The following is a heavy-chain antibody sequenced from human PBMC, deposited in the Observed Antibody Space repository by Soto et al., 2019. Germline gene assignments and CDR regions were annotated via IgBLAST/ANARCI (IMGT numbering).Heavy chain of an antibody. J-gene: IGHJ6*02. V-gene: IGHV3-7*05. CDR1: GFTFRTYW. D-gene: IGHD5-18*01. Sequence: EVQLVESGGGLVQPGGALRLSCAASGFTFRTYWLSWGRQVPGKGLEWVANINLDGSEKNYVDSVKGRFTISSDNAKNRLYLQMSSLRAEDTALYYCARDGSTSWYSYDYHGMDVWGQGTTVTVSS. CDR2: INLDGSEK. CDR3: ARDGSTSWYSYDYHGMDV.